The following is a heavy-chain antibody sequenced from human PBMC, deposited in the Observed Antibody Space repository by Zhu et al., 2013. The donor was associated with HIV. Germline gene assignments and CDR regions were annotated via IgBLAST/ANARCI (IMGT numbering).Heavy chain of an antibody. V-gene: IGHV1-69*06. D-gene: IGHD3-16*01. CDR2: ITPMFGTT. J-gene: IGHJ4*02. CDR3: ATLGSPMMTVFXKTSNIDS. Sequence: QVQLVQSGAEVKKSGSSVKVSCKASGGTFSTYSISWVRQAPGQGLEWMGGITPMFGTTDYAQKFQGRVTITAHKSTTTVYLELRGLKSEDTAIYYCATLGSPMMTVFXKTSNIDSWGQGKPGHRLL. CDR1: GGTFSTYS.